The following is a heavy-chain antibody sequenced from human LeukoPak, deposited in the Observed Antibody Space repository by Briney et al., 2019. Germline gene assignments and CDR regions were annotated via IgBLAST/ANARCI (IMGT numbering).Heavy chain of an antibody. D-gene: IGHD6-13*01. Sequence: SETLSLTCAVYGGSFSGYYWSWIRQPPGKGLEWIGEINHSGSTNYNPSLKSRVTISVDTSKNQFSLKLSSVTAADTAVYYCARTSGPIAVAGTVKAFDIWGQGTMVTVSS. CDR3: ARTSGPIAVAGTVKAFDI. J-gene: IGHJ3*02. CDR1: GGSFSGYY. V-gene: IGHV4-34*01. CDR2: INHSGST.